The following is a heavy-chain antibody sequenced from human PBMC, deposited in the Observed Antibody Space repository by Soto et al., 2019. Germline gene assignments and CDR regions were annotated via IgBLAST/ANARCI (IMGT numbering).Heavy chain of an antibody. CDR1: GFTFSDYA. V-gene: IGHV3-23*01. J-gene: IGHJ4*02. D-gene: IGHD4-17*01. CDR3: ARSYGDYIYAYY. CDR2: ISGSGENI. Sequence: GGSLRLSCEASGFTFSDYATSWVRQTPGKGLEWVSGISGSGENIHYADPVKGRFTISRDNSKNTLYLQMNSLRAEDTAVYYCARSYGDYIYAYYWGQGTLVTVSS.